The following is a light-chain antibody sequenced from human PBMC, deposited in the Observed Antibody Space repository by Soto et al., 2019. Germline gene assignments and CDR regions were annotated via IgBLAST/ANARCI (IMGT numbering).Light chain of an antibody. J-gene: IGLJ1*01. V-gene: IGLV2-11*01. CDR1: SSDVGGYNY. Sequence: QSVLTQPRSVSGSPGQSVTISCTGTSSDVGGYNYVSWYQQHPGKAPKLMIYDVSKRPSGVPDCFSGSKSGNTASLTISGLQAEDEADYYCCSYAGSYTSSYVVGTGTKVTVL. CDR2: DVS. CDR3: CSYAGSYTSSYV.